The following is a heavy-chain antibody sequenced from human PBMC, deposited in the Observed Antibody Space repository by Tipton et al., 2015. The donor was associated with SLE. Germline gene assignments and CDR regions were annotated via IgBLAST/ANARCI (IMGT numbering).Heavy chain of an antibody. V-gene: IGHV4-34*01. J-gene: IGHJ4*02. CDR3: ARVGGLHSALYYFDY. CDR2: INHSGST. D-gene: IGHD6-25*01. CDR1: GGSFSGYY. Sequence: TLSLTCAVYGGSFSGYYLSWIRQPPGKGLEWIVEINHSGSTNYNPSLKSRGTISVDTSKNQFSLKLSSVTAADTAVYYCARVGGLHSALYYFDYWGQGTLVTVSS.